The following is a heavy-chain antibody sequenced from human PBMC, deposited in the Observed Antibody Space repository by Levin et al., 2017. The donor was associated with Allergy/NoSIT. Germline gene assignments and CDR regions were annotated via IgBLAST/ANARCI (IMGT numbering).Heavy chain of an antibody. D-gene: IGHD2-15*01. CDR1: GFIFSAYS. CDR2: ISGDRSYI. V-gene: IGHV3-21*06. J-gene: IGHJ4*02. CDR3: ATRYCSGGSCRFFDY. Sequence: GGSLRLSCAASGFIFSAYSMNWVRQAPGKGLEWVSSISGDRSYIYYADSLKGRFTISRDNAQNSLYLQMNSLRAEDTAVYYCATRYCSGGSCRFFDYWGQGTLVTVSS.